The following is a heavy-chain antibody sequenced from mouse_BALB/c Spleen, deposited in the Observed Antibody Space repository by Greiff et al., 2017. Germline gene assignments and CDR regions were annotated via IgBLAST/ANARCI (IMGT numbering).Heavy chain of an antibody. D-gene: IGHD1-1*01. CDR3: ARGYYGSSYAFAY. V-gene: IGHV1-7*01. J-gene: IGHJ3*01. CDR1: GYTFTSYW. CDR2: INPSTGYT. Sequence: VKLMESGAELAKPGASVKMSCKASGYTFTSYWMHWVKQRPGQGLEWIGYINPSTGYTEYNQKFKDKATLTADKSSSTAYMQLSSLTSEDSAVYYCARGYYGSSYAFAYWGQGTLVTVSA.